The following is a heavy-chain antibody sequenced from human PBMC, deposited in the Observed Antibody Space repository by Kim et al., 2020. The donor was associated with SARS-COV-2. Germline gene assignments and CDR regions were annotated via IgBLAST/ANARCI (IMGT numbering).Heavy chain of an antibody. J-gene: IGHJ4*02. D-gene: IGHD1-1*01. CDR2: INPNSGGT. V-gene: IGHV1-2*04. CDR3: ARDSTPSWNILPRGRGFDY. CDR1: GYTFTGYY. Sequence: ASVKVSCKASGYTFTGYYMHWVRQAPGQGLEWMGWINPNSGGTNYAQKFQGWVTMTRDTSISTAYMELSRLRSDDTAVYYCARDSTPSWNILPRGRGFDYWGQGTLVTVSS.